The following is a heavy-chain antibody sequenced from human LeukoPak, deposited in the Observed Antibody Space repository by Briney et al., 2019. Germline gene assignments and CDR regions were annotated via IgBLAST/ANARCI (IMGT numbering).Heavy chain of an antibody. V-gene: IGHV1-69*04. D-gene: IGHD6-6*01. CDR1: GGTFSSYA. J-gene: IGHJ4*02. CDR3: ARSSSIAARPPYY. Sequence: SVKVSCKASGGTFSSYAISWVRQAPGQGLEWMGRIIPILGIANYAQKFQGRVTITADKSTSTAYMELSGLRSEDTAVYYCARSSSIAARPPYYWGQGTLVTVSS. CDR2: IIPILGIA.